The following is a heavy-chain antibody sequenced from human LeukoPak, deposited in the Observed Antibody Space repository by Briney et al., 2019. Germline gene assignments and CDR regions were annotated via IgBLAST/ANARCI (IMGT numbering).Heavy chain of an antibody. CDR2: ISSSSSAI. CDR3: ARQSYGSGSYMFDY. Sequence: PGGSLRLSCAASGFTVSSNSMNWVRQAPGKGLEWVSYISSSSSAIYYADSVKGRFTISRDNAKNSLYLQMNSLRDEDTAVYYCARQSYGSGSYMFDYWGQGTLVTVSS. D-gene: IGHD3-10*01. V-gene: IGHV3-48*02. J-gene: IGHJ4*02. CDR1: GFTVSSNS.